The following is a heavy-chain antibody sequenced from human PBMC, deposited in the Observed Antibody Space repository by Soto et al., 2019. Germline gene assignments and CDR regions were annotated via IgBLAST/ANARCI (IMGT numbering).Heavy chain of an antibody. CDR1: GGSISSYY. J-gene: IGHJ3*02. CDR2: IYYSGST. D-gene: IGHD3-16*01. Sequence: SETLSLTCTVSGGSISSYYWSWIRQPPGKGLEWIGYIYYSGSTNYNPSLKSRVTISVDTSKNQFSLKLSSVTAADTAVYYFAGDVWAARDGFDIWGQGTMVTVSS. CDR3: AGDVWAARDGFDI. V-gene: IGHV4-59*01.